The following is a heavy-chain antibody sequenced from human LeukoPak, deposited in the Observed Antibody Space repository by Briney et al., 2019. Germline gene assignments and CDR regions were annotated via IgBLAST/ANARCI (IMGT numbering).Heavy chain of an antibody. CDR1: GCSISSYY. CDR3: ASLQLTRAYYFDY. Sequence: SETLSLTCTVSGCSISSYYWSWIRQPPGKGLEWIGYICYSGSTNYNPSLKSRVTISVDTSKNQLSLKLSSVTAADTAVYYCASLQLTRAYYFDYWGQGTLVTVSS. D-gene: IGHD1-1*01. J-gene: IGHJ4*02. V-gene: IGHV4-59*08. CDR2: ICYSGST.